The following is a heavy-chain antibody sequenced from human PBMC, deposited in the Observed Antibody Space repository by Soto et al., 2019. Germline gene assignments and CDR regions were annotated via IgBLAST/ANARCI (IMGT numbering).Heavy chain of an antibody. CDR3: ARADKGGCY. Sequence: QVQLVQSGAEVKKPGASMKVSCKASGYTFTSCYIHWVRQAPGQGLEWMGIINPSGGSTSYAQKFXDRXNXTRDTATSTVYTELSGLRSDDTAGYYCARADKGGCYWGQGALVTVSS. V-gene: IGHV1-46*01. CDR1: GYTFTSCY. J-gene: IGHJ4*02. D-gene: IGHD1-26*01. CDR2: INPSGGST.